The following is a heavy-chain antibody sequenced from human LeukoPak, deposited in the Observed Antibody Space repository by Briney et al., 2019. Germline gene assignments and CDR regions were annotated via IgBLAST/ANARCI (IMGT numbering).Heavy chain of an antibody. Sequence: PGGSLRLSCAASGFTVSSNYMSWVRQAPGKGLEWVSVIYSGGSTYYADSVKGRFTISRDNSKSTLYLQMNSLRAEDTAVYYCARAQYCGGDCYYYGMDVWGQGTTVTVSS. CDR2: IYSGGST. J-gene: IGHJ6*02. CDR1: GFTVSSNY. V-gene: IGHV3-53*01. D-gene: IGHD2-21*01. CDR3: ARAQYCGGDCYYYGMDV.